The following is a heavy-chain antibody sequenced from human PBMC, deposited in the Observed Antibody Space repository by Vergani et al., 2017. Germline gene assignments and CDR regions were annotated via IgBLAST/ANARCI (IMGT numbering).Heavy chain of an antibody. CDR1: GFTFSDYY. J-gene: IGHJ5*02. CDR2: ISSSGSTI. D-gene: IGHD6-19*01. V-gene: IGHV3-11*01. CDR3: ARDAPLISSGWHPGSVSWFDP. Sequence: QVQLVESGGGLVKPGGSLRLSCAASGFTFSDYYMSWIRQAPGKGLEWVSYISSSGSTIYYADSVQGRFTISRDNAKNSLYLQMNSLRAEDTAGYYCARDAPLISSGWHPGSVSWFDPWGQGTLVTVSS.